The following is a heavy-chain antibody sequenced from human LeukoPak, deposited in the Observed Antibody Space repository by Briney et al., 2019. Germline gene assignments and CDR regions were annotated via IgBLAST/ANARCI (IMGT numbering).Heavy chain of an antibody. CDR2: MHHSGKA. Sequence: PSETLSLTCAVSGYSISSGYYWGWIRQPPGKGLEWIGSMHHSGKAYYNPTLRSRVTISLDTSKNQLSVNLISGTAADTAVYYCAREWYCSSTSCHYYFEYWGQGTLVTVSS. CDR1: GYSISSGYY. J-gene: IGHJ4*02. V-gene: IGHV4-38-2*02. D-gene: IGHD2-2*01. CDR3: AREWYCSSTSCHYYFEY.